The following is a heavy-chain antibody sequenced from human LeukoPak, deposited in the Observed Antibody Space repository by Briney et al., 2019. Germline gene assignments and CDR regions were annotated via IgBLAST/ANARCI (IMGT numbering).Heavy chain of an antibody. Sequence: GGSLRLSCATSGFSFSGSAMHWVHQAPGKGLEWIGRMRSRANNYATGYAASVYGRFTISRDDSNNTRYLEMNNLKIEDTAVYYCTSQAGYSSSWETWGQGTLVTVSS. J-gene: IGHJ5*02. V-gene: IGHV3-73*01. CDR1: GFSFSGSA. CDR3: TSQAGYSSSWET. D-gene: IGHD6-13*01. CDR2: MRSRANNYAT.